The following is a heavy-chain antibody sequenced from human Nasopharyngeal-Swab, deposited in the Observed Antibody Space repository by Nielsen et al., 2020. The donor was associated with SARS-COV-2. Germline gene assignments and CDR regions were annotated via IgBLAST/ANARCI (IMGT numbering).Heavy chain of an antibody. V-gene: IGHV3-49*04. CDR2: IRSKAYGGTT. CDR3: TRGYDTFDY. CDR1: GFTFGEYA. D-gene: IGHD3-22*01. Sequence: GESLKLSCTASGFTFGEYAMSWVRQAPGKGLEWVVFIRSKAYGGTTEYAASVKGRFTISRDDSKSIAYLQMNSLKTEDTAVYYCTRGYDTFDYWGQGTLVTVSS. J-gene: IGHJ4*02.